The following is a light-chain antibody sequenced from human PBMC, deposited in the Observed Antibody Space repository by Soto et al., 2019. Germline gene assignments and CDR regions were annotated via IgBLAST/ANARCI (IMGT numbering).Light chain of an antibody. V-gene: IGLV2-8*01. J-gene: IGLJ1*01. CDR2: EVS. CDR1: SSDVGAYNY. CDR3: SSYAGSDVFV. Sequence: QSVLTQPPSASGSPGQSVAISCTGTSSDVGAYNYVAWYQQHPGKVAKLMIYEVSKRPSGVPDRSSGSKSGNTASLTVSGLQADDEADYYSSSYAGSDVFVFGTGTKVTVL.